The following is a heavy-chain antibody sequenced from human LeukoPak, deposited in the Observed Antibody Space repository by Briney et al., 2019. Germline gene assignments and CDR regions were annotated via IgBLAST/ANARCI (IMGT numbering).Heavy chain of an antibody. CDR2: IYYSGST. V-gene: IGHV4-39*07. CDR1: GGSISSSSYY. D-gene: IGHD2-2*02. CDR3: ARYCSSTSCYTLAGKRRANLDWFDP. Sequence: PSETLSLTCTVSGGSISSSSYYWGWIRQPPGKGLEWIGSIYYSGSTYYNPSLKSRVTISVDTSKNQFSLKLSSVTAADTAVYYCARYCSSTSCYTLAGKRRANLDWFDPWGQGTLVTVSS. J-gene: IGHJ5*02.